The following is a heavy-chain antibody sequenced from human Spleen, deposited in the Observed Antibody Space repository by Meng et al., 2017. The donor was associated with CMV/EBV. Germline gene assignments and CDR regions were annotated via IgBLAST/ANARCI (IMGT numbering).Heavy chain of an antibody. CDR2: ISAYNGNT. CDR3: ARGRYPHWLDS. CDR1: GYTFTTYG. Sequence: ASVKVSCKVSGYTFTTYGISWVRQAPGQGLEWMGGISAYNGNTNYAQKLQGRVTMTTDTSTSTAYMDLRSLRSDDTAVYYCARGRYPHWLDSWGQGTLVTVSS. J-gene: IGHJ5*01. V-gene: IGHV1-18*01. D-gene: IGHD1-26*01.